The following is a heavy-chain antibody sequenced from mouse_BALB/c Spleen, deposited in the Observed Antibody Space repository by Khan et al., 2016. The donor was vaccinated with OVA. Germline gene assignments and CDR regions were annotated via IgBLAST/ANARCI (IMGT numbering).Heavy chain of an antibody. CDR2: ISSGGDYT. D-gene: IGHD4-1*01. CDR3: ADHLTGSLAY. V-gene: IGHV5-6*01. CDR1: GFTFSSYS. J-gene: IGHJ3*01. Sequence: EVELVESGGDLVKPGGSLKLSCAASGFTFSSYSMSWVRQTPDKRLEWVASISSGGDYTYYPDSVKGRFTISRDNAKNILYLQMSDLKSEDTAMYYCADHLTGSLAYWGQGTLVTVSA.